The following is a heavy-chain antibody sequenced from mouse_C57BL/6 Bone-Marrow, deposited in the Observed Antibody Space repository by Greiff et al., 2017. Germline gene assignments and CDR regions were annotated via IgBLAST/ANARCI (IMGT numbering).Heavy chain of an antibody. CDR3: ARDLGYRDAMDY. Sequence: DVKLVESGGGLVKPGGSLKLSCAASGFTFSSYAMSWVRQTPEKRLEWVATISDGGSYTYYPDNVKGRFTISRDNAKNNLYLQMSHLKSEDTAMYYCARDLGYRDAMDYWGQGTSVTVSS. CDR2: ISDGGSYT. V-gene: IGHV5-4*01. D-gene: IGHD2-14*01. CDR1: GFTFSSYA. J-gene: IGHJ4*01.